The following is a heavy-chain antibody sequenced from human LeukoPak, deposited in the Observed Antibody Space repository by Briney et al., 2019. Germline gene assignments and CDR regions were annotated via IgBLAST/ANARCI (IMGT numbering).Heavy chain of an antibody. Sequence: SETLSLTCTVSGGSIGDYSWSWIRQPPGKGLEWIGNLYYNGSANHNPSLKSRVTISSDTSKNQFSLKLTSVTAADTAVYYCAREREGYFDLWGRGTRVTVSS. CDR3: AREREGYFDL. CDR1: GGSIGDYS. CDR2: LYYNGSA. V-gene: IGHV4-59*01. J-gene: IGHJ2*01.